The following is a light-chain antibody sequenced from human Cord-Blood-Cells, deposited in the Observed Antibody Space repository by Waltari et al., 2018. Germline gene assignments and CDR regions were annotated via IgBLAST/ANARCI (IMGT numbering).Light chain of an antibody. Sequence: EIVLTQSPGTLSLSPGGRATLSCRASQSVSSSYLAWYQQKPGQAPRLLSYGASSRATGIPDRFSGSGSGTDFTLTISRLEPEDFAVYYCQQYGSSPPTFGPGTKVDIK. CDR1: QSVSSSY. V-gene: IGKV3-20*01. CDR3: QQYGSSPPT. J-gene: IGKJ3*01. CDR2: GAS.